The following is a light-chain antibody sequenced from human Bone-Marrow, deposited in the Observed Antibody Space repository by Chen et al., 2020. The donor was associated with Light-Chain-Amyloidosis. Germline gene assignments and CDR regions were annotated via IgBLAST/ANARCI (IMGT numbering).Light chain of an antibody. Sequence: QSVLTQPPSVSGAPGQRFTIPSTVSSPNIGADYDVHWYQQLPGAAPKLLIFRNTNRPSGGPDRFSGFKSGTSASLVITGLQAEDEAYYYCQSYDSSLSAWVFGGGTKLTVL. J-gene: IGLJ3*02. CDR2: RNT. CDR3: QSYDSSLSAWV. CDR1: SPNIGADYD. V-gene: IGLV1-40*01.